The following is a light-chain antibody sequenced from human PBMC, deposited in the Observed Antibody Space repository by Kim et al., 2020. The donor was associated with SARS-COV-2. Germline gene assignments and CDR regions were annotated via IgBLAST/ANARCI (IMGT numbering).Light chain of an antibody. V-gene: IGLV3-19*01. CDR2: GKN. CDR3: NSRDSSGNHVV. CDR1: SHRSYY. J-gene: IGLJ2*01. Sequence: ALGQTVRIKCQGDSHRSYYASWYQQKPGQAPVLVIYGKNNRPSGIPDRFSGSSSGNTASLTITGAQAEDEADYYCNSRDSSGNHVVFGGGTQLTVL.